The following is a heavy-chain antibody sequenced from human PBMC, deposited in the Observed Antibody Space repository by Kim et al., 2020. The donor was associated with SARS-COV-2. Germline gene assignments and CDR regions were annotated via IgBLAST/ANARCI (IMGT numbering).Heavy chain of an antibody. CDR3: ARDLRYYYGSGSYYL. D-gene: IGHD3-10*01. V-gene: IGHV3-30*04. J-gene: IGHJ4*02. CDR2: ISYDGSNK. Sequence: GGSLRLSCAASGFTFSSYAMHWVRQAPGKGLEWVAVISYDGSNKYYADSVKGRFTISRDNSKNTLYQQMNSLRAEDTAVYYCARDLRYYYGSGSYYLWGQGTLVTVSS. CDR1: GFTFSSYA.